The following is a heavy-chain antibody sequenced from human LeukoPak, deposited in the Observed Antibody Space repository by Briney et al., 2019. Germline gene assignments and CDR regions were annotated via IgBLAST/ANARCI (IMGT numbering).Heavy chain of an antibody. CDR1: GFTFSSYG. J-gene: IGHJ3*02. CDR2: IWYDGSNK. CDR3: AKERNDCSGGSCYYLDAFDI. V-gene: IGHV3-33*06. D-gene: IGHD2-15*01. Sequence: GGSLRLSCAASGFTFSSYGMHWVRQAPGKGLEWVAVIWYDGSNKFYADSVKGRFPISRDNSKNTLYLQMNSLRAEDTAVYYCAKERNDCSGGSCYYLDAFDIWGQGTMVTVSS.